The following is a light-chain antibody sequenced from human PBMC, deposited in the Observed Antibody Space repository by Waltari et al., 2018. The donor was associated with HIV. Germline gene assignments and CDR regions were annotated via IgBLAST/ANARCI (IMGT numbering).Light chain of an antibody. CDR2: AIS. V-gene: IGKV3-15*01. Sequence: EVVMTQSPAILSVSPGEGATLSCRASQSVRSNFAWYQQKPGQAPRLLSYAISTRATGIPARFSGGGSGTEFTLTISSLQSEDFAVYYCQQYNTWPLTFGGGTRVEIK. J-gene: IGKJ4*01. CDR1: QSVRSN. CDR3: QQYNTWPLT.